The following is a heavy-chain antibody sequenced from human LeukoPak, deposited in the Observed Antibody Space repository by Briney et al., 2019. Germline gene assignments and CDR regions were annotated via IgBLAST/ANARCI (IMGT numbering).Heavy chain of an antibody. D-gene: IGHD3-16*01. Sequence: GGSLRLSCAASEFSVGSNYMTWVRQAPGKGLEWVSLIYSGGSTYYADSVKGRFTISRDNSKNTLYLQMNSLRAEDTAVYYCAREVGSPPYFDYWGQGTLVTVSS. V-gene: IGHV3-66*01. CDR1: EFSVGSNY. CDR2: IYSGGST. CDR3: AREVGSPPYFDY. J-gene: IGHJ4*02.